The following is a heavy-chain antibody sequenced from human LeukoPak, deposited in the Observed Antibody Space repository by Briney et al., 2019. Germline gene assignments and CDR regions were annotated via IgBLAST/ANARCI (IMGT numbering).Heavy chain of an antibody. V-gene: IGHV1-2*02. CDR1: GYTFTGYY. J-gene: IGHJ6*02. CDR3: ARDPTNYDFDYYYGMDV. CDR2: INPNSGGT. Sequence: ASVKVSCKASGYTFTGYYMHWVRQAPGQGLEWMGWINPNSGGTNYAQKFQGRVTITRDTSISTAYMELSRLRSDDTAVYYCARDPTNYDFDYYYGMDVWGQGTTVTVSS. D-gene: IGHD3-3*01.